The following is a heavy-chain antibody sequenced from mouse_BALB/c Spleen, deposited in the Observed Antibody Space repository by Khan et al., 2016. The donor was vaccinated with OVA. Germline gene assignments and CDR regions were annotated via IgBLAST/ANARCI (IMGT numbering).Heavy chain of an antibody. CDR1: GYTFTSYW. V-gene: IGHV1S41*01. Sequence: DLVKPGASVKLSCKASGYTFTSYWINWIKQRPGQGLEWVGQISPGSGSAYYNEVFKDKATLTIDTSSTTAYIPLSSLSSEDSAVYFCARSNYYGRSLYAMDYWGQGTSVTVSS. D-gene: IGHD1-1*01. J-gene: IGHJ4*01. CDR2: ISPGSGSA. CDR3: ARSNYYGRSLYAMDY.